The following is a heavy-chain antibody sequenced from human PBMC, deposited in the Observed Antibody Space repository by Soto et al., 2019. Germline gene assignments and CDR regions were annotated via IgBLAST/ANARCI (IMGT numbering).Heavy chain of an antibody. CDR2: ISGSGGST. Sequence: PGGSLRLSCAASGCPFSSYAMSWVRQAPGKGLEWVSAISGSGGSTYYADSVKGRFTISRDNSKNTLYLQMNSLRAEDRAVYYCEMITFGGVIVIDYWGQGTLVTVSS. V-gene: IGHV3-23*01. J-gene: IGHJ4*02. CDR1: GCPFSSYA. D-gene: IGHD3-16*02. CDR3: EMITFGGVIVIDY.